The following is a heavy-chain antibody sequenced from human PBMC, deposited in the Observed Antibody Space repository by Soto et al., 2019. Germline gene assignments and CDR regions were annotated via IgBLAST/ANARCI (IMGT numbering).Heavy chain of an antibody. CDR1: GGSISSYY. CDR3: ARLPKVVVAASYYFDY. D-gene: IGHD2-15*01. Sequence: SETLSLTCTVSGGSISSYYWSWIRQPPGKGLEWIGYIYYSGSTNYNPSLKSRVTISVDTSKNQFSLKLSSVTAADTAVYYCARLPKVVVAASYYFDYWGQGTLVTVSS. J-gene: IGHJ4*02. CDR2: IYYSGST. V-gene: IGHV4-59*08.